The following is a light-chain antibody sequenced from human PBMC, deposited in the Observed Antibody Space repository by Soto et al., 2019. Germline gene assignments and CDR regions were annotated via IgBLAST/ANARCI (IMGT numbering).Light chain of an antibody. CDR3: QQDGSSSPTT. V-gene: IGKV3-20*01. Sequence: EIVLTQSPGTLSLSPGERATLSFRASQGVTSNYLAWYKQRPGQAPRLLIYDASSRATGIPDRFSGGGSGTDFTLTSSRLEPEDFAMYYCQQDGSSSPTTFGQGTRLEIE. CDR1: QGVTSNY. J-gene: IGKJ5*01. CDR2: DAS.